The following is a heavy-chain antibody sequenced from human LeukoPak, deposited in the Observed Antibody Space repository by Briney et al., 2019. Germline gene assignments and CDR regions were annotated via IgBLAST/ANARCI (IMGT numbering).Heavy chain of an antibody. Sequence: ASVKVSCKASGYTFTSYGISWVRQAPGQGLEWMGWISAYNGNTNYAQKFQGRVTMTTDTSTSTAYMELRSLRSDDTAVYYCARDNDYVWGSYRAQDYWGQGTLVTVSS. J-gene: IGHJ4*02. CDR1: GYTFTSYG. D-gene: IGHD3-16*02. CDR2: ISAYNGNT. CDR3: ARDNDYVWGSYRAQDY. V-gene: IGHV1-18*01.